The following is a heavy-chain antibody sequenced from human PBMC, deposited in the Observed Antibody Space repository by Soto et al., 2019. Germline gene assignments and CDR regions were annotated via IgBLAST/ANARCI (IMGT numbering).Heavy chain of an antibody. CDR2: INHSGST. V-gene: IGHV4-34*01. CDR3: ASIPASIAAAGTGQGAYYYYYMDV. CDR1: GVSFIGYY. J-gene: IGHJ6*03. Sequence: SETLSLTCAVYGVSFIGYYWSWIRQPPGKGLEWIGEINHSGSTNYNPSLKSRVTISVDTSKNQFSLKLSSVTAADTAVYYCASIPASIAAAGTGQGAYYYYYMDVWGKGTTVTV. D-gene: IGHD6-13*01.